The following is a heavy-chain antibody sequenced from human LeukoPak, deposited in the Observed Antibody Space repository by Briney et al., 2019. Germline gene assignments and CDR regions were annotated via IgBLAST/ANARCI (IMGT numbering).Heavy chain of an antibody. Sequence: GASLQISCQGSGCNFTSYWIGWGRQVTGKGVEWMGIIYPGDYDMRDSPSLQGQVTISGDKSISTCCLQWNSLKASDTAMYYCARLRDAYPDYWGQGTLITVSS. CDR1: GCNFTSYW. D-gene: IGHD5-24*01. CDR2: IYPGDYDM. J-gene: IGHJ4*02. V-gene: IGHV5-51*01. CDR3: ARLRDAYPDY.